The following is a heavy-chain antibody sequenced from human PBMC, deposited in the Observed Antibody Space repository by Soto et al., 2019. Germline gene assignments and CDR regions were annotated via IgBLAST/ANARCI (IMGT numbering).Heavy chain of an antibody. CDR2: MYKTGET. D-gene: IGHD3-10*01. J-gene: IGHJ6*02. Sequence: QLQESGPGLVKPSETLSLTCTVSGGSVSTGMKYWGWVRQPPGKALEFIGYMYKTGETLLNSSLKSRVNLSMETFKNQFSLTPSSVTAADTAVYFCMKAHELGDFLGMSVWGPGTTVTVSS. CDR1: GGSVSTGMKY. CDR3: MKAHELGDFLGMSV. V-gene: IGHV4-61*01.